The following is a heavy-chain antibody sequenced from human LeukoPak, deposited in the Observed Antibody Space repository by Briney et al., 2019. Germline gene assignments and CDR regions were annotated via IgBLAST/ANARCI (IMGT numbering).Heavy chain of an antibody. CDR2: ISYDGSNK. D-gene: IGHD3-9*01. CDR3: ARKYYDILGYFDY. Sequence: LPGGSLRLSCAASGFTFSSYAMHWVRQAPGKGLEWVAVISYDGSNKYYADSVKGRFTISRDNSKNTLYLQMNSLRAEDTAVYYCARKYYDILGYFDYWGQGTLVTVSS. V-gene: IGHV3-30*04. CDR1: GFTFSSYA. J-gene: IGHJ4*02.